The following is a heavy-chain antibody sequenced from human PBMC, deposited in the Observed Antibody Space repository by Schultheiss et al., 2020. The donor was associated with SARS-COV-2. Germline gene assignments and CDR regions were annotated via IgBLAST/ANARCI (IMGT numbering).Heavy chain of an antibody. D-gene: IGHD6-13*01. CDR1: GYSFTNYW. Sequence: GESLKISCKGSGYSFTNYWIGWVRQMPGKGLEWMGLIYPGDSDTRYSPSFQGQVTISADKSISTAYLQWSSLKASDTAMYYCARQRSYSSSWSTLKYYYYMDVWGKGTTVTVSS. CDR3: ARQRSYSSSWSTLKYYYYMDV. CDR2: IYPGDSDT. J-gene: IGHJ6*03. V-gene: IGHV5-51*01.